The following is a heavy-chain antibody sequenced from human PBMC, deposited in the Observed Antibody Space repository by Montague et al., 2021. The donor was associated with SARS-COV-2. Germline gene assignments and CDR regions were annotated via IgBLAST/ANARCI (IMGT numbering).Heavy chain of an antibody. V-gene: IGHV6-1*01. CDR2: TYYRSEWYN. CDR3: ARHSLAVTAIYNWFDP. D-gene: IGHD2-21*02. CDR1: GDSVSSNSAA. Sequence: CAISGDSVSSNSAAWNWIRQSPSRGLEWLGRTYYRSEWYNDYAVSVKGRITINPDTSKNQFSLKLSSVTAADTAVYYCARHSLAVTAIYNWFDPWGQGTLVTVSS. J-gene: IGHJ5*02.